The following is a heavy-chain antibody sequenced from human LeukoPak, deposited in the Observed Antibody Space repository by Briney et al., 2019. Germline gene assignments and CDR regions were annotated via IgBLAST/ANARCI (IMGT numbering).Heavy chain of an antibody. Sequence: GGSLRLSCAASGFTFSSYWMSWVRQAPGKGLEWVANIKQDGSEKYYVDSVKGRFTISRDNAKNALYLQMNSLRAEDTAVYFCAGGLHFRLYDSSAYYPYWGQGTLVTVSS. CDR2: IKQDGSEK. V-gene: IGHV3-7*01. CDR3: AGGLHFRLYDSSAYYPY. J-gene: IGHJ4*02. CDR1: GFTFSSYW. D-gene: IGHD3-22*01.